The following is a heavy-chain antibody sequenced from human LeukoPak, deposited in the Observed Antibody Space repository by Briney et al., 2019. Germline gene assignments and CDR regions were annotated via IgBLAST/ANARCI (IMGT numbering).Heavy chain of an antibody. J-gene: IGHJ4*02. V-gene: IGHV4-4*02. D-gene: IGHD6-19*01. Sequence: PSGTLSLTCAVSGGSISSSNWWSWVRQPPGKGLEWIGEIYHSGSTNYNPSLKSRVTISVAKSRNQFSLKLSSVTAADTAVYYCAREPMAGTLDYWGQGTLVTVSS. CDR3: AREPMAGTLDY. CDR1: GGSISSSNW. CDR2: IYHSGST.